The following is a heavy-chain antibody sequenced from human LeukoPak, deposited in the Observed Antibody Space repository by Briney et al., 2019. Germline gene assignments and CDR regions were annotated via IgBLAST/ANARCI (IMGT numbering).Heavy chain of an antibody. J-gene: IGHJ4*02. CDR1: GFTFSSYW. CDR3: TRDSYTNTWHEEGRDY. CDR2: IKQDGSQA. Sequence: GGSLRLSCAASGFTFSSYWMTWVRQAPGKGLEWVANIKQDGSQASYLDSVKGRFIISRDNARNSLYLQVNSLRAEDTAVYYCTRDSYTNTWHEEGRDYWGRGTLVTVSS. D-gene: IGHD6-13*01. V-gene: IGHV3-7*01.